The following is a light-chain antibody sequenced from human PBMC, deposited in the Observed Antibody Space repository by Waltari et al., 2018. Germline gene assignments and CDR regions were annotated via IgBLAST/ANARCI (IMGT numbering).Light chain of an antibody. CDR2: RNH. Sequence: QSVLPQPPSASGTPGQRVTISCSGSTSHIGSTYVFWYQQPPGTAPKLLICRNHGRPAGVPDRFSGSKSGTSASLAISGLRSEDEADYYCASWDDSLRGVFGTGTKVTVL. CDR3: ASWDDSLRGV. CDR1: TSHIGSTY. J-gene: IGLJ1*01. V-gene: IGLV1-47*01.